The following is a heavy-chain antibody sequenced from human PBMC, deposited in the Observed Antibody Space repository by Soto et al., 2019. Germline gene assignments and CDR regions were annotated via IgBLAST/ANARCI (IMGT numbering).Heavy chain of an antibody. CDR1: GYTFTSYG. CDR2: ISAYNGNT. CDR3: ARGTAEIAVAGVDWFDP. V-gene: IGHV1-18*01. Sequence: ASVKVSCKASGYTFTSYGISWVRQAPGQGLEWMGWISAYNGNTNYAQKLQGRVTMTTDTSTSTAYMELRSLRSDDTAVYYCARGTAEIAVAGVDWFDPWGQGTLVTVS. J-gene: IGHJ5*02. D-gene: IGHD6-19*01.